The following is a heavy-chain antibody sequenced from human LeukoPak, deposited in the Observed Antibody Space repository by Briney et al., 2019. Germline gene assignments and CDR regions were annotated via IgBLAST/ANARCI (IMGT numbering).Heavy chain of an antibody. CDR1: GFTFNNYA. Sequence: GGSLRLSCAASGFTFNNYAMNWVRQDPGKGLEWVSSICGNCGTAYYVDSVKGRFTISRDNSKNTLYLQMNSLRAEDTAVYYCAKHYCSDASCSVFSFDSWGQGTLVTVSS. V-gene: IGHV3-23*01. CDR3: AKHYCSDASCSVFSFDS. D-gene: IGHD2-2*01. J-gene: IGHJ4*02. CDR2: ICGNCGTA.